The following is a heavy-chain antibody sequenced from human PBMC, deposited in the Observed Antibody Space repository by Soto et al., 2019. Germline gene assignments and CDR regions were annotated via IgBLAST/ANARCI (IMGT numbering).Heavy chain of an antibody. J-gene: IGHJ3*02. CDR1: GYTFTSYG. Sequence: GASVKVSCKASGYTFTSYGISWVRQAPGQGLEWMGWISAYKGNTNYAQKLQGRVTMTTDTSTSTAYMELRSLRSDDTAVYYCARDQRDIVVVVAAEIHAFDIWGQGTMVTVSS. V-gene: IGHV1-18*01. CDR3: ARDQRDIVVVVAAEIHAFDI. CDR2: ISAYKGNT. D-gene: IGHD2-15*01.